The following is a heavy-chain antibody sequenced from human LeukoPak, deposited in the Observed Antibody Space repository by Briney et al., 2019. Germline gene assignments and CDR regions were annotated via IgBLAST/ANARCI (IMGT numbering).Heavy chain of an antibody. CDR1: GGSISSSSYY. V-gene: IGHV4-39*01. CDR3: ARANSGSAYYFDY. CDR2: IYYSGST. Sequence: SETLSLTCTVSGGSISSSSYYWGWIRQPPGKGLEWIGSIYYSGSTYYNPSLKSRVTISVDTSKNQFSLKLSSVTAADTAVYYCARANSGSAYYFDYWGQGTLVTVSS. D-gene: IGHD1-26*01. J-gene: IGHJ4*02.